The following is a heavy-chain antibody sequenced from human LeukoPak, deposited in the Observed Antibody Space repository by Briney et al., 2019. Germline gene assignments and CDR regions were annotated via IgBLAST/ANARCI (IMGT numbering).Heavy chain of an antibody. V-gene: IGHV4-59*01. Sequence: SETLSLTCTVSGGSISSYYWSWIRQPPGKGLEWIGYIYYSGSTNYNPSLKSRVTISVDTSKNQFSLKLSSVTAADTAVYYCARGVGRTNYYYYGMDVWGQGTTVTVSS. J-gene: IGHJ6*02. D-gene: IGHD2-2*01. CDR2: IYYSGST. CDR3: ARGVGRTNYYYYGMDV. CDR1: GGSISSYY.